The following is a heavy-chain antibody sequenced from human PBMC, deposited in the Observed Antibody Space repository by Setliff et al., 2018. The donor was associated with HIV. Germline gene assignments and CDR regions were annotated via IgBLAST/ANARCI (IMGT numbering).Heavy chain of an antibody. CDR1: GFSISTRGVG. D-gene: IGHD2-8*01. Sequence: PTLVNPTHTLTLTCTFSGFSISTRGVGVGWVRQPPGKSLEWLALIYWDDDKTYSASLKSRLTVTKDTSKSQVVLTLINMDPVDTATYYCARRAVSRANWLDPWGPGILVTVSS. CDR3: ARRAVSRANWLDP. J-gene: IGHJ5*02. V-gene: IGHV2-5*02. CDR2: IYWDDDK.